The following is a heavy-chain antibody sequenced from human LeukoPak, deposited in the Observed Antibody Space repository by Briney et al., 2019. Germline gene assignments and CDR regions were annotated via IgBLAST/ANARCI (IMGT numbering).Heavy chain of an antibody. J-gene: IGHJ4*02. Sequence: GGSLRPSCAASGFTFSSYGMHWVRQAPGKGLEWVAVISYDGSNKYYADSVKGRFTISRDNSKNTLYLQMNSLRAEDTAVYYCAKETRYDILTGYYPDYWGQGTLVTVSS. CDR1: GFTFSSYG. V-gene: IGHV3-30*18. CDR2: ISYDGSNK. D-gene: IGHD3-9*01. CDR3: AKETRYDILTGYYPDY.